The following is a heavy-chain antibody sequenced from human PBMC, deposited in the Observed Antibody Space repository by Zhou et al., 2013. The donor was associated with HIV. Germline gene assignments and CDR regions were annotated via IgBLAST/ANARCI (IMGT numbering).Heavy chain of an antibody. D-gene: IGHD3-22*01. CDR2: IDHGGST. CDR3: ARGGSSGWSDNYFDH. V-gene: IGHV4-34*01. CDR1: GGSISGYY. Sequence: QVQLHQWGAGLLKPSETLSLTCAVYGGSISGYYWSWVRQSPEKGLEWIGDIDHGGSTTYNPSFRRRVTMSIDTSKSQFSLKLTSVTAADTAVYFCARGGSSGWSDNYFDHWGRGTRVSVSS. J-gene: IGHJ4*02.